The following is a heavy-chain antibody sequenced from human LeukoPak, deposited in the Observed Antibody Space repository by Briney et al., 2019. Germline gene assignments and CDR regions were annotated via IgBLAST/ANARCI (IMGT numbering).Heavy chain of an antibody. CDR1: GGSISSGSYY. J-gene: IGHJ4*02. CDR2: IYTSGST. V-gene: IGHV4-61*02. D-gene: IGHD3-10*01. CDR3: ARFSAYYGSGSYGPY. Sequence: SETLSLTCTVSGGSISSGSYYWSWIRQPAGTGLEWIGRIYTSGSTNYNPSLKSRVTISVDTSKNQFSLKLGSVTAADTAVYYCARFSAYYGSGSYGPYWGQGTLVTVSS.